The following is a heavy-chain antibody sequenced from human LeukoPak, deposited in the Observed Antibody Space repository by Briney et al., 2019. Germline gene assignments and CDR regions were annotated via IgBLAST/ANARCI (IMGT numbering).Heavy chain of an antibody. CDR2: ISHSGST. D-gene: IGHD3-3*01. Sequence: SETLSLTCAVYGGSFSGYYWSWIRQPPGKGLEWIGEISHSGSTNYNPSLKSRVTISVDTSKNQFSLKLSSVTAADTAVYYCARYKYYDFWSGYSNFDYWGQGTLVTVSS. J-gene: IGHJ4*02. CDR1: GGSFSGYY. V-gene: IGHV4-34*01. CDR3: ARYKYYDFWSGYSNFDY.